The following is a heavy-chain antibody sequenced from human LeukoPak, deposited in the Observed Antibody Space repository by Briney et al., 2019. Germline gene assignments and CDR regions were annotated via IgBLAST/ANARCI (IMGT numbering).Heavy chain of an antibody. CDR3: ARDRPTGNYHSIDH. CDR2: IWYDGSKK. CDR1: GFTFSWYG. D-gene: IGHD1-7*01. Sequence: GGSLGLSCAASGFTFSWYGIHWVRQAPGKGLEWVAVIWYDGSKKYYADSVKGLFTISRDNSKNTLYLQMNSLRVEDTAVYYCARDRPTGNYHSIDHWGQGTLVTVSP. V-gene: IGHV3-33*01. J-gene: IGHJ4*02.